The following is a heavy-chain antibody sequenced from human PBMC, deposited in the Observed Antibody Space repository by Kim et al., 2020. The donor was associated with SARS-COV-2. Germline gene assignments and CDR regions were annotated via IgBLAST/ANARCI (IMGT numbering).Heavy chain of an antibody. J-gene: IGHJ4*02. CDR2: IRSKAYGGTT. CDR1: GFTFGDYA. Sequence: GGSLRLSCTASGFTFGDYAMSWVRQAPGKGLEWVGFIRSKAYGGTTEYAASVKGRFTISRDDSKSIAYLQMNSLKTEDTAVYYCTRATYYYGSGSYVRTNFDYWGQGTLVTVSS. CDR3: TRATYYYGSGSYVRTNFDY. V-gene: IGHV3-49*04. D-gene: IGHD3-10*01.